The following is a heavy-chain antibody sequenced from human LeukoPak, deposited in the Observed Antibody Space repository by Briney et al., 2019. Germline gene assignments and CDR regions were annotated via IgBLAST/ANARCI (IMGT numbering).Heavy chain of an antibody. CDR2: IYHSGST. J-gene: IGHJ5*02. CDR1: GGSISSSNW. V-gene: IGHV4-4*02. CDR3: ARERGYCSGGSCGPTWFDP. D-gene: IGHD2-15*01. Sequence: SETLSLTCAVSGGSISSSNWWSWVRQPPGKGLEWIGEIYHSGSTNYNPSLKSRVTISVGKSKNQFSLKLSSVTAADTAVYYCARERGYCSGGSCGPTWFDPWGQGTLVTVSS.